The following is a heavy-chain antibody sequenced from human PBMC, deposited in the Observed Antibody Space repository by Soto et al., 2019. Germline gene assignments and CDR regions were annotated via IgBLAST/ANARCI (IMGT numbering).Heavy chain of an antibody. J-gene: IGHJ4*02. Sequence: GSLRLSCAASGFTFSSYGMHWVRQAPGKGLEWVAVISYDGSNKYYADSVKGRFTISRDNSKNTLYLQMNSLRAEDTAVYYCAKDRDERDSSGFDYWGQGTLVTVSS. CDR2: ISYDGSNK. CDR3: AKDRDERDSSGFDY. D-gene: IGHD3-22*01. CDR1: GFTFSSYG. V-gene: IGHV3-30*18.